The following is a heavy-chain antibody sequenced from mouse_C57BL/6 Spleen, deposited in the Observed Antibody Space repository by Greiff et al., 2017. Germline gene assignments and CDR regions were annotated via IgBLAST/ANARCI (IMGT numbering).Heavy chain of an antibody. V-gene: IGHV1-61*01. J-gene: IGHJ4*01. CDR2: IYPSDSET. CDR1: GYTFTSYW. CDR3: ARSPMITPHYYAMDY. D-gene: IGHD2-4*01. Sequence: QVQLKQPGAELVRPRSSVKLSCKASGYTFTSYWMDWVKQRPGQGLEWIGNIYPSDSETHYNQKFKDKATLTVDKSSSTAYMQLSSLTSEDSAVYYCARSPMITPHYYAMDYWGQGTSVTVSS.